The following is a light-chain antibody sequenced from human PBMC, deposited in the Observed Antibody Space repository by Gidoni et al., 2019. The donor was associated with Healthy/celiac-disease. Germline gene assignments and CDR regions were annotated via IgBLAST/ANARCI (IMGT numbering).Light chain of an antibody. CDR3: MIWHRSAVV. V-gene: IGLV5-45*01. Sequence: QAVLTQPASLSASPGASASLTCTLRSGINVGTYRIYWYQQKPGSPPQYLLTYKSDADKQQGSGVPSRFSGSKDASANAGILLISGLQSEDEADYCCMIWHRSAVVFGGGTKLTVL. CDR1: SGINVGTYR. CDR2: YKSDADK. J-gene: IGLJ2*01.